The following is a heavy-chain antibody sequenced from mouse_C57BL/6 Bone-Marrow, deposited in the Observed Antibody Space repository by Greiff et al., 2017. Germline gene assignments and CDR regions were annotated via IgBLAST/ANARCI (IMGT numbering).Heavy chain of an antibody. D-gene: IGHD2-4*01. V-gene: IGHV5-17*01. Sequence: EVQVVESGGGLVKPGGSLKLSCAASGFTFSDYGMHWVRQAPEKGLEWVAYISSGSSTIYYADTVKGRFTISRDNAKNTLFLQMTSLRSEETAMYYCVYDYDLAWFAYWGQGTLVTVSA. CDR2: ISSGSSTI. J-gene: IGHJ3*01. CDR3: VYDYDLAWFAY. CDR1: GFTFSDYG.